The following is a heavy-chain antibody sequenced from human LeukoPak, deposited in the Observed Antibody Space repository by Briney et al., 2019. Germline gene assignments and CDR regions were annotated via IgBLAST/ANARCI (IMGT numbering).Heavy chain of an antibody. V-gene: IGHV3-11*01. Sequence: GGSLRLSCAASGFTFSDYYMSWIRQAPGKGLEWVSYISSSGGTIYYADSVKGRFTISRDNARNSLYLQMNSLRAEDTAVHYCARVGSSSGPQWGFFRHWGQGTLVTVSS. J-gene: IGHJ1*01. CDR1: GFTFSDYY. D-gene: IGHD6-19*01. CDR3: ARVGSSSGPQWGFFRH. CDR2: ISSSGGTI.